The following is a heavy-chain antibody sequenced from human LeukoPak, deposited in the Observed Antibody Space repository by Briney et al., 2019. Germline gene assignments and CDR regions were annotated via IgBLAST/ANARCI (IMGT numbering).Heavy chain of an antibody. CDR3: AKPYDFWSGYFHYFDY. CDR2: ISGSGGST. V-gene: IGHV3-23*01. Sequence: PGGSLRLSCAASGFTFSSYAMIWVRQAPGKGLEWVSAISGSGGSTYYADSVKGRFTISRDNAKNTPYLQMNSSTTEDTAVYYCAKPYDFWSGYFHYFDYWGQGPLVTVSS. CDR1: GFTFSSYA. J-gene: IGHJ4*02. D-gene: IGHD3-3*01.